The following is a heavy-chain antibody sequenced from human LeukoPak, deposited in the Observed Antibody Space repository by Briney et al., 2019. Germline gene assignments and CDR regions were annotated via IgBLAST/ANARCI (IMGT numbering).Heavy chain of an antibody. CDR3: ARGRRYSSGQWTLANY. Sequence: SVKVSCKASGYTFTSYDINWVRQATGQGLEWMGWMNPNSGNTGYAQKFQGRVTMTRNTSISTAYMELSSLRSEDTAVYYCARGRRYSSGQWTLANYWGQGTLVTVSS. CDR2: MNPNSGNT. CDR1: GYTFTSYD. J-gene: IGHJ4*02. D-gene: IGHD6-19*01. V-gene: IGHV1-8*01.